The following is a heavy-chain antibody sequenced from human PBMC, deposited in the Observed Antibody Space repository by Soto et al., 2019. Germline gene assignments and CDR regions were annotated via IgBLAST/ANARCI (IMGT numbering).Heavy chain of an antibody. D-gene: IGHD3-10*01. CDR3: AKGVLSFHYGMEV. CDR1: GFTFSSYE. J-gene: IGHJ6*02. V-gene: IGHV3-23*01. Sequence: PGGSLRLSCAASGFTFSSYEMNWVRQAPGKGLEWVSSISSTAGRTSSYADSVKGRFAISRDFSDNTVYLQMNNLRVDDTAVYFCAKGVLSFHYGMEVWGQGTTVTVSS. CDR2: ISSTAGRTS.